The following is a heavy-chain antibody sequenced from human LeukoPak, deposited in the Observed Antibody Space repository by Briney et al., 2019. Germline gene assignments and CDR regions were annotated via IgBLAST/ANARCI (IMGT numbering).Heavy chain of an antibody. CDR3: ARTNYDFWSGYLGYYYYYYMDV. Sequence: GGSLRLSCAASGFTFSSYAMHWVRQAPGKGLEYVSAISSNGGSTYYANSVKGRFTISRDNSKNTLYLQMGSLRAEDMAVYYCARTNYDFWSGYLGYYYYYYMDVWGKGTTVTVSS. D-gene: IGHD3-3*01. CDR2: ISSNGGST. J-gene: IGHJ6*03. V-gene: IGHV3-64*01. CDR1: GFTFSSYA.